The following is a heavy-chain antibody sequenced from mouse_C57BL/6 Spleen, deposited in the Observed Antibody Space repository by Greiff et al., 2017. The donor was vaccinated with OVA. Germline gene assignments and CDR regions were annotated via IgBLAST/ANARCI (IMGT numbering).Heavy chain of an antibody. CDR3: AKYYDYDGYAMDY. CDR2: ISYDGSN. V-gene: IGHV3-6*01. D-gene: IGHD2-4*01. CDR1: GYSITSGYY. Sequence: DVKLQESGPGLVKPSQSLSLTCSVTGYSITSGYYWNWIRQFPGNKLEWMGYISYDGSNNYNPSLKNRISITRDTSKNQFFLKLNSVTTEDTATYYCAKYYDYDGYAMDYWGQGTSVTVSS. J-gene: IGHJ4*01.